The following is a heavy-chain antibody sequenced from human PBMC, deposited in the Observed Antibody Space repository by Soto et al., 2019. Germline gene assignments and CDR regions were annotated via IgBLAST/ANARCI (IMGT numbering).Heavy chain of an antibody. CDR2: IRDRPDKYTT. J-gene: IGHJ5*01. CDR3: TRETINLWFDS. Sequence: VQLVESGGGLAQPGQSLTLSCVASGFTFRDHSMDWVRQAPGKGLEWVGRIRDRPDKYTTEYAASVKDRFIISRDDSKNLLYLHMNSRKTEDSAVYYCTRETINLWFDSWGQGTLVTVSS. D-gene: IGHD3-9*01. CDR1: GFTFRDHS. V-gene: IGHV3-72*01.